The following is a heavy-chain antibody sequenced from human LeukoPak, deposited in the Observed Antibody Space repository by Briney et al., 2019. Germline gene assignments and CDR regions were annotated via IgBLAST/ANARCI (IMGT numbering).Heavy chain of an antibody. J-gene: IGHJ5*02. D-gene: IGHD3-22*01. CDR1: GFSLSTRGVG. CDR3: AHLYYYDSSGYYSDWFDP. CDR2: IYWDDDK. V-gene: IGHV2-5*02. Sequence: SGPTLVNPPQTLTLTCTFSGFSLSTRGVGVGWIRQPPGKALEWLAVIYWDDDKNFSPSLRNRLTITKDTSKNQVVLRMTNMDPVDTATYYCAHLYYYDSSGYYSDWFDPWGQGTLVTVSS.